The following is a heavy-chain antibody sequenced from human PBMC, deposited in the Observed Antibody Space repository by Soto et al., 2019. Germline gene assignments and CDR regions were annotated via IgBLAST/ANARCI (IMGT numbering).Heavy chain of an antibody. CDR1: GFTFSTYW. D-gene: IGHD1-1*01. Sequence: EVQLVESGGGLAQPGGSLRLSCAASGFTFSTYWMSWVRQAPGKGLEWVANIKQDGSETYYVDSVKGRFTISRDNAKNSLFLQMNSLRAEDTAVYYCARDSGTSDYWGQGNLVTGSS. CDR3: ARDSGTSDY. CDR2: IKQDGSET. V-gene: IGHV3-7*01. J-gene: IGHJ4*02.